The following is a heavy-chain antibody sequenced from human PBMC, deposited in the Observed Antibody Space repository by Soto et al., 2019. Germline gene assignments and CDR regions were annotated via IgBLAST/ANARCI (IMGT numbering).Heavy chain of an antibody. CDR2: INPSGGST. J-gene: IGHJ6*02. Sequence: QVQLVQSGAEVKKPGASVKVSCKASGYTFTSYYMHWVRQAPGQGLEWMGIINPSGGSTSYAQKCQGRVTMTRDTSTSTVYMELSSLRSEDTAVYYCARDGTVGSGSLSNYYYYYGMDVWGQGTTVTVSS. D-gene: IGHD3-10*01. CDR3: ARDGTVGSGSLSNYYYYYGMDV. CDR1: GYTFTSYY. V-gene: IGHV1-46*01.